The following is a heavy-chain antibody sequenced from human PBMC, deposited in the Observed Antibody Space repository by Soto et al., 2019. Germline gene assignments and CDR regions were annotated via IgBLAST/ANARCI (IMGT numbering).Heavy chain of an antibody. J-gene: IGHJ6*03. V-gene: IGHV1-69*02. CDR1: GGTFSSYT. D-gene: IGHD5-18*01. Sequence: QVQLVQSGAEVKKPGSSVKVSCKASGGTFSSYTISWVRQAPGQGLEWMGRIIPILGIANYAQKFQGRVTITADKSTSTAYMELSSLRSEDTAVYYCASEDTANPYYYYYMDVWGKGTTVTVSS. CDR3: ASEDTANPYYYYYMDV. CDR2: IIPILGIA.